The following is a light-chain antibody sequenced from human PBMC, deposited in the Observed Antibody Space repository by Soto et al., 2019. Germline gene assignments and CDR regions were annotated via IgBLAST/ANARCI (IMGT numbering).Light chain of an antibody. V-gene: IGKV3D-20*02. Sequence: EIVLTQSPGTLSLSPGERATLCCRACQSVSSSYLAWYQQKPGQAPRLLIYGASSRATGIPDRFSGSGSGTDFTLTIARLEPEDFAVYYCQQRSNWPPWTFGQGTKVDIK. CDR3: QQRSNWPPWT. J-gene: IGKJ1*01. CDR2: GAS. CDR1: QSVSSSY.